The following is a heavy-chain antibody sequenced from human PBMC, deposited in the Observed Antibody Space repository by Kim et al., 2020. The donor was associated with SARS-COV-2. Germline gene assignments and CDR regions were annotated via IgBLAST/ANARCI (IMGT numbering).Heavy chain of an antibody. CDR1: GGSFSGHS. J-gene: IGHJ6*02. CDR2: ITDSGST. V-gene: IGHV4-34*01. Sequence: SETLSLTCAVYGGSFSGHSWSWVRQPPGQGLEWIGEITDSGSTKYNPSLKSRLTISLDVSKNQFSLKLTSVTAADRGLYYCARGRVGVDPAPVLGLGPFYEYFILDDWGHGTTVTVS. D-gene: IGHD2-2*01. CDR3: ARGRVGVDPAPVLGLGPFYEYFILDD.